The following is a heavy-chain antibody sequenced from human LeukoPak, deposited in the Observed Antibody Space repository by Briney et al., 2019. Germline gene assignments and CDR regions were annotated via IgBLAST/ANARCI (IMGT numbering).Heavy chain of an antibody. D-gene: IGHD6-13*01. J-gene: IGHJ3*02. CDR3: AKGTIAAAVHLGAFDI. Sequence: GGSLRLSCAASGFTFSDYYMSWIRQAPGKGLEWVSYISSSGSTIYYADSVKGRFTISRDNSKNSLYLQMNSLRTEDTALYYCAKGTIAAAVHLGAFDIWGQGTMVTVSS. CDR2: ISSSGSTI. CDR1: GFTFSDYY. V-gene: IGHV3-11*01.